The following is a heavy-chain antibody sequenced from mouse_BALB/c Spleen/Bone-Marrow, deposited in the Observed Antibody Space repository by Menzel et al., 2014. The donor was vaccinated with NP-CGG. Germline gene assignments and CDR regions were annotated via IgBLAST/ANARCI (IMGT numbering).Heavy chain of an antibody. J-gene: IGHJ2*01. CDR1: GFSFSSYA. CDR3: ARARGVTTATPYYFDY. V-gene: IGHV5-6-5*01. D-gene: IGHD1-2*01. Sequence: EVKLVESGGGLVKPGGSLKLSCAASGFSFSSYAVSWVRQTPEKRLEWVASISGGGNNYHSDNMKGRFTISRDNARNILYLQMSSLRSEDTAMYYCARARGVTTATPYYFDYWGQGTALTVSS. CDR2: ISGGGNN.